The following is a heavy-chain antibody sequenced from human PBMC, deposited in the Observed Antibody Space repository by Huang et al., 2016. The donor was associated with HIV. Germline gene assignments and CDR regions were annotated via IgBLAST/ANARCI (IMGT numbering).Heavy chain of an antibody. J-gene: IGHJ4*02. CDR3: AKGGSAAAVLDF. CDR2: ISYDAKTK. Sequence: QVQLVESGGGVVQPGRSLRISCAASGFTFSSYGMHWVRQGPGKGMGWVAVISYDAKTKYYADSVKGRFSISRDNSKTTVYLQLNSLRLEDTAVYYCAKGGSAAAVLDFWGQGTLVTVSS. D-gene: IGHD6-13*01. V-gene: IGHV3-30*18. CDR1: GFTFSSYG.